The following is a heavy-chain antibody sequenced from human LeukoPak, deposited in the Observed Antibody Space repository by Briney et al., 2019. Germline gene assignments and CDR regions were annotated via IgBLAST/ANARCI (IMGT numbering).Heavy chain of an antibody. Sequence: ASVKVSCKASGYTFTGYYMHWVRQAPGQGLEWMGWISPNSGGTNYAQKFQGRVTMTRDTSFSTAYMELSRLRSDDTAVYYCARDLPGYYYDSSGYPHPIAFDIWGQGTMVTVSS. V-gene: IGHV1-2*02. D-gene: IGHD3-22*01. CDR3: ARDLPGYYYDSSGYPHPIAFDI. CDR1: GYTFTGYY. CDR2: ISPNSGGT. J-gene: IGHJ3*02.